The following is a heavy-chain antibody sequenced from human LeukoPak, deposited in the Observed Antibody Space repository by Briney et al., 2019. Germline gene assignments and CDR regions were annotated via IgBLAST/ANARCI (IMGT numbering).Heavy chain of an antibody. V-gene: IGHV1-2*02. D-gene: IGHD3-3*01. CDR2: INPNSGGT. J-gene: IGHJ4*02. Sequence: GASVKVSCKASGYTFTGYYMHWVRQAPGQGLEWMGWINPNSGGTNYAQKFQGRVTMTRDTSISTAYMELSRLRSDDTAVYYCARDRTIFGVVMPEWYFDYWGQGTLATVSS. CDR3: ARDRTIFGVVMPEWYFDY. CDR1: GYTFTGYY.